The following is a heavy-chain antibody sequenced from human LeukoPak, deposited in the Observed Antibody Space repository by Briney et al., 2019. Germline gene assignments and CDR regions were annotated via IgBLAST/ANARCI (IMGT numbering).Heavy chain of an antibody. CDR2: SHPDSGDT. Sequence: ASVKVACKAPGNIFTGNYTHWVRQGPGQGLEWMGWSHPDSGDTRYPREFQARVTLTRDTSINTVFMELRRLTSDDTAVYYCASAGYFKPLDSWGQGTPVTVSS. D-gene: IGHD2/OR15-2a*01. CDR3: ASAGYFKPLDS. CDR1: GNIFTGNY. V-gene: IGHV1-2*07. J-gene: IGHJ4*02.